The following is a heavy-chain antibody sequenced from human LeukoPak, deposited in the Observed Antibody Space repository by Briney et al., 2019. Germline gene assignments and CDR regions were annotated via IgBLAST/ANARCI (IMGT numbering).Heavy chain of an antibody. CDR3: ARDRGYCSSTSCYGEYYFDY. Sequence: GGSLRLSCAASGFTFSSYSMNWVRQAPGKGLEWVSSISRSSSYIYYADSVKGRFTISRDNAKNSLYLQMNSLRAEDTAVYYCARDRGYCSSTSCYGEYYFDYWGQGTLVTVSS. J-gene: IGHJ4*02. D-gene: IGHD2-2*01. V-gene: IGHV3-21*01. CDR1: GFTFSSYS. CDR2: ISRSSSYI.